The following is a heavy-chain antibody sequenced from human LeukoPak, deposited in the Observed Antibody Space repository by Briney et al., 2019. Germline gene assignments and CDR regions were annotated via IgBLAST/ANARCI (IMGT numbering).Heavy chain of an antibody. CDR1: GGSISSYY. CDR3: ARLRCSSTSCYYYYYGMDV. V-gene: IGHV4-4*07. CDR2: IYTSGST. J-gene: IGHJ6*02. D-gene: IGHD2-2*01. Sequence: SETLSLTCTVSGGSISSYYWSWIRQPAGKGLEWIGRIYTSGSTNYNPSLKSRVTISVDTSKNQFSLKLSSVTAADTAVYYCARLRCSSTSCYYYYYGMDVWGQGTTVTVS.